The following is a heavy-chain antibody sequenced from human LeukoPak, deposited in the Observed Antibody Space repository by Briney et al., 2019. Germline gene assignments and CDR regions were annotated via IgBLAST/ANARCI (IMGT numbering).Heavy chain of an antibody. J-gene: IGHJ6*02. V-gene: IGHV1-2*02. Sequence: ALVKVSCKTSGYTRTDYYIHWVRQAPGQGLECMGWINSNSGDTTYAQTFQGRVTMTRDTSISTFYMNLIGLRSDDTALYYCASGRSGGYGLDVWDQGTTVTVSS. CDR2: INSNSGDT. D-gene: IGHD3-3*01. CDR3: ASGRSGGYGLDV. CDR1: GYTRTDYY.